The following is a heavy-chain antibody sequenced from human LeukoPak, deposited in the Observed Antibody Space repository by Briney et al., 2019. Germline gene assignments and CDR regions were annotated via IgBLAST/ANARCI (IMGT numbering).Heavy chain of an antibody. CDR2: LYNNGRT. CDR1: GGSVSSGGYS. V-gene: IGHV4-61*08. J-gene: IGHJ5*02. CDR3: ARGGYYGSGNDFRFDP. D-gene: IGHD3-10*01. Sequence: SETLSLTCAVSGGSVSSGGYSWSWIRQPPGKGLEWIGYLYNNGRTYYNPSLKSRVTISVDTSKNQFSLKLSSVTAADTAVYYCARGGYYGSGNDFRFDPWGQGTLVTVSS.